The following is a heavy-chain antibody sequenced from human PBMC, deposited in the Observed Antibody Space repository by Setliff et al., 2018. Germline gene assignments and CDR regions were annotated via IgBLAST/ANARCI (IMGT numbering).Heavy chain of an antibody. J-gene: IGHJ6*03. CDR1: GFTFSSYS. Sequence: PGGSLRLSCAASGFTFSSYSMNWVRQAPGKGLEWVSYISSSSSTIYYAASVKGRFTISRDDSKSIAYLQMNSLKTEDTAVYYCTREASVDFWSGYPYYYYTDVWGKGTTVTVSS. CDR2: ISSSSSTI. CDR3: TREASVDFWSGYPYYYYTDV. D-gene: IGHD3-3*01. V-gene: IGHV3-48*01.